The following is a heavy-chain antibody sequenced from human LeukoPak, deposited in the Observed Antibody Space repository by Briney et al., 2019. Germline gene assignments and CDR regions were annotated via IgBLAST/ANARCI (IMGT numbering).Heavy chain of an antibody. Sequence: SETLSLTCTVSGGSISSSSYYWGWIRQPPGKGLEWIGSIYYSGSTYYNPSLKSRVTISVDTSKNQFSLKLSSVTAADTAVYCCARGGIAAAGSYFDYWGQGTLVTVSS. D-gene: IGHD6-13*01. CDR3: ARGGIAAAGSYFDY. CDR2: IYYSGST. V-gene: IGHV4-39*01. J-gene: IGHJ4*02. CDR1: GGSISSSSYY.